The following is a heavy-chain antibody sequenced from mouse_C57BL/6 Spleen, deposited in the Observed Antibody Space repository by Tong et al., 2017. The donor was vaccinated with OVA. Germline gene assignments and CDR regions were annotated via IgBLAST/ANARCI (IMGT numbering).Heavy chain of an antibody. CDR1: GYAFSSSW. CDR3: ARILLPWYFDV. CDR2: IYPGDGDT. Sequence: VQLQESGPELVKPGASVKISCKASGYAFSSSWMNWVKQRPGKGLEWIGRIYPGDGDTNYNGKFKGKATLTADKSSSTAYMQLSSLTSEDSAVYFCARILLPWYFDVWGTGTTVTVSA. D-gene: IGHD2-10*01. J-gene: IGHJ1*03. V-gene: IGHV1-82*01.